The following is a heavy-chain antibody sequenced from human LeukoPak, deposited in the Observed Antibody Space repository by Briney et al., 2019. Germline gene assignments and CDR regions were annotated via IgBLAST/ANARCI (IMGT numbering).Heavy chain of an antibody. CDR2: INPNSGGT. J-gene: IGHJ4*02. V-gene: IGHV1-2*02. CDR1: GYTFTGYY. Sequence: ASVKVSCKASGYTFTGYYMHWVRQAPGQGLEWMGWINPNSGGTNYAQKFQGRVTMTRDTSISTAYMELSRLRSDDTAVYHCARQRGSYNWSYDYWGQGTLVTVSS. D-gene: IGHD1-26*01. CDR3: ARQRGSYNWSYDY.